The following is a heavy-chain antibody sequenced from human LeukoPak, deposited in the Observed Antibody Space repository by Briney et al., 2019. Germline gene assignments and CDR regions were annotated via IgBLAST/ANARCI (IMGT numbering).Heavy chain of an antibody. CDR2: ISGSGGST. CDR1: GFTFSDHW. V-gene: IGHV3-23*01. Sequence: GGSLRLSCEASGFTFSDHWMNWVRQAPGKGLEWVSGISGSGGSTYYADSVKGRFTISRDNSKNTMYLQMNSLRAEDTAVYYCAKYGAYWFPDVWGQGTTVTVSS. J-gene: IGHJ6*02. D-gene: IGHD2-8*02. CDR3: AKYGAYWFPDV.